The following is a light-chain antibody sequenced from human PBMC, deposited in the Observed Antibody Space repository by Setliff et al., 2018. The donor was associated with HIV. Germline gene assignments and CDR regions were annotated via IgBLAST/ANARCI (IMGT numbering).Light chain of an antibody. J-gene: IGLJ1*01. CDR1: SSNIGAAYD. CDR3: QSYDSSLSAHV. Sequence: QSALTQPPSVSGAPGQRVTISCTGSSSNIGAAYDVHWYRQFPGTAPKLLIYGNINRPSGVPDRFSGSKSGTSGSLTITGLQAEDEADYYRQSYDSSLSAHVFGTGTKVTVL. CDR2: GNI. V-gene: IGLV1-40*01.